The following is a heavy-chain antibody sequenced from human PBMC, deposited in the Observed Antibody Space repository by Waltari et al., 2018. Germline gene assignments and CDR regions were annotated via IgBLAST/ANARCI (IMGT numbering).Heavy chain of an antibody. J-gene: IGHJ4*02. CDR2: SYYRGST. D-gene: IGHD6-19*01. CDR1: GGSISSGDYY. Sequence: QVQLQESGPGLVKPSQTLSLTCTVSGGSISSGDYYWSWIRQPPGKGLEWIGYSYYRGSTYYNPSLKCRVTIAVDTSKNQFSLKLSSVTAADTAVYYCARAEITKAVADSTHLDSWGQGTLVTVSS. CDR3: ARAEITKAVADSTHLDS. V-gene: IGHV4-30-4*08.